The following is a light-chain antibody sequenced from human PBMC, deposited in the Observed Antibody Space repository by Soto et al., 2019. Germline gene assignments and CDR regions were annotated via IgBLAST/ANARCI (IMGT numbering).Light chain of an antibody. CDR3: HQSAGSRTWT. V-gene: IGKV1-39*01. CDR1: QTIRYS. CDR2: DAS. J-gene: IGKJ1*01. Sequence: DIQMTQSPSSLSASVGDRVTITCRASQTIRYSLNWYQQKPGKAPKVLIYDASTLQSEVPPRFSGSGSGTDFALTISSLQPEDFATYYCHQSAGSRTWTFGQGTRVEAK.